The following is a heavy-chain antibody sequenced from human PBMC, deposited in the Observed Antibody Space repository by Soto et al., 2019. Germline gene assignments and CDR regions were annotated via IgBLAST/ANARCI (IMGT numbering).Heavy chain of an antibody. J-gene: IGHJ4*02. CDR2: IYWDDDK. Sequence: QITLKESGPTLVKPTQTLTLTSTFSGFSLSTSGVGVGWIRQPPGKALEWLALIYWDDDKRYSPSLKSRLTITRDPSKNQVVLTMTNMDPVDTATYYCALTGELYSSGWFLDYWGQGTLVTVSS. CDR3: ALTGELYSSGWFLDY. CDR1: GFSLSTSGVG. D-gene: IGHD6-19*01. V-gene: IGHV2-5*02.